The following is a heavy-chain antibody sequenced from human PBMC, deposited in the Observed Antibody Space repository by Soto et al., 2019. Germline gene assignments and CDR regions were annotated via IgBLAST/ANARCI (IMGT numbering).Heavy chain of an antibody. CDR1: GGTFSSYT. D-gene: IGHD6-13*01. CDR3: AGGAAEGWAFDI. V-gene: IGHV1-69*02. Sequence: QVQLVQSGAEVKKPGSSVKVSCKAAGGTFSSYTISWVQQAPVQGLEWMGRIIPILGIANYAQQFQGRVTINADKSPSTAYMDLSSLRSEETAVYYCAGGAAEGWAFDIWGQGKIVTGSS. J-gene: IGHJ3*02. CDR2: IIPILGIA.